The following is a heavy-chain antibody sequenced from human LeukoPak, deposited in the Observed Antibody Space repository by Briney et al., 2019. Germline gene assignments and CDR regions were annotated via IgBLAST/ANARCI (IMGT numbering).Heavy chain of an antibody. J-gene: IGHJ4*02. CDR2: IYYSGST. V-gene: IGHV4-59*01. CDR1: GGSISSYY. D-gene: IGHD1-26*01. CDR3: ARDVSAGRWVFDY. Sequence: SETLSLTCTVSGGSISSYYWSWIRQPPGKGLEWIGFIYYSGSTNYNPSPKIRVTISVDTSKNQFSLRLNSVTAADTAVYYCARDVSAGRWVFDYWGQGTLVTVSS.